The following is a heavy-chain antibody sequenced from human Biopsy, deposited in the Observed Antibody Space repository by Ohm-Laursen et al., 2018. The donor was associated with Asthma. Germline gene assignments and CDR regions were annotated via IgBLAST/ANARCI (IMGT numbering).Heavy chain of an antibody. J-gene: IGHJ4*01. CDR3: AAGRTSLQGESLI. CDR1: GVALSGYT. D-gene: IGHD2/OR15-2a*01. Sequence: VKISCNASGVALSGYTFEWVRQARGLGLEWIAWIVFASGATNYAQNFQDRLTVTRDMSAGSVSMEMRGLSSTDTAVYYCAAGRTSLQGESLIWGQGTLVSVSS. V-gene: IGHV1-58*01. CDR2: IVFASGAT.